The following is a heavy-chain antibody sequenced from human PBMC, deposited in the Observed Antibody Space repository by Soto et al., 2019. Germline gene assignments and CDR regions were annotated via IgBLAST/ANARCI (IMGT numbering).Heavy chain of an antibody. CDR1: GFSFSSYW. J-gene: IGHJ3*01. D-gene: IGHD5-18*01. CDR2: IKHDASEI. Sequence: EVQLVESGGGLVQPGGSRRLSCAASGFSFSSYWMSWVRQAPGKGLEWVASIKHDASEIYYVDSVKGRFSISRDNAKNSLYLQMNSLRAEDTAVYYCAREYSPFWGQGTMVTVSS. CDR3: AREYSPF. V-gene: IGHV3-7*01.